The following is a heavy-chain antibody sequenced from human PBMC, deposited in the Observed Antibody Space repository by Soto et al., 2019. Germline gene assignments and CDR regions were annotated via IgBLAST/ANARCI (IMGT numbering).Heavy chain of an antibody. Sequence: EVQLLESGGGLIQPGGSLRLSCAASGFTFSSYAMSWVRQVPGKGLEWVSGISGTGNSTYYADSVKGRFFISRDSSKNTVYLQMNSLRAEDTAIYYCATDAGQQWRFDYWGQGALVTVSS. D-gene: IGHD6-19*01. CDR1: GFTFSSYA. CDR2: ISGTGNST. V-gene: IGHV3-23*01. J-gene: IGHJ4*02. CDR3: ATDAGQQWRFDY.